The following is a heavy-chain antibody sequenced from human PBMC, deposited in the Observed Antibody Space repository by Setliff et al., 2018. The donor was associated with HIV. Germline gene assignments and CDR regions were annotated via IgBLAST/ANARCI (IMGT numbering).Heavy chain of an antibody. D-gene: IGHD4-17*01. J-gene: IGHJ3*02. CDR2: IYTNGYT. V-gene: IGHV4-28*01. CDR1: GYSISSSHW. Sequence: PSETLSLTCAVSGYSISSSHWWGWIRQPAGKGPEWIGHIYTNGYTNYNPSLNSRVIISVDTSKNQFSLRLNSVTAADTAVYYCARHSLGNIGDYIRIGAIDTWGQGTMVTVSS. CDR3: ARHSLGNIGDYIRIGAIDT.